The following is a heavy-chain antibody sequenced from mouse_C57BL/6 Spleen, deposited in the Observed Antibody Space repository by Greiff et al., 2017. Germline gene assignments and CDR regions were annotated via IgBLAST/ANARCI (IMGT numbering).Heavy chain of an antibody. V-gene: IGHV1-80*01. J-gene: IGHJ3*01. CDR2: IYPGDGDT. D-gene: IGHD2-4*01. CDR3: ARSDYDDGAWFAY. Sequence: QVQLQPSGAELVKPGASVKISCKASGYAFSSYWMNWVKQRPGKGLEWIGQIYPGDGDTNYNGKFKGKATLTADKSSSTAYMQLSSLTSEDSAVYFCARSDYDDGAWFAYWGQGTLVTVSA. CDR1: GYAFSSYW.